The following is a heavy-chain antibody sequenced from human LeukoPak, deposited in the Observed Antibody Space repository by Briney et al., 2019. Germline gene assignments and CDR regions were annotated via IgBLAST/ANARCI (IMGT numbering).Heavy chain of an antibody. J-gene: IGHJ6*03. CDR2: IYTSGST. V-gene: IGHV4-61*02. D-gene: IGHD4-17*01. Sequence: SETLSLTCTVSGASITSGEYHWSWLRQPAGKGLEWIGRIYTSGSTNYNPSLRSRVTISVDTSKNQLSLKLSSVTAADTAVYYCARLRDYYYYMDVWGKGTTVTVS. CDR1: GASITSGEYH. CDR3: ARLRDYYYYMDV.